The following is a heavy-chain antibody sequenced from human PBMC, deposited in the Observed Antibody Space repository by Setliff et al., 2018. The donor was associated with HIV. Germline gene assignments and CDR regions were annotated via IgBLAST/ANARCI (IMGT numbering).Heavy chain of an antibody. J-gene: IGHJ4*02. V-gene: IGHV4-39*07. CDR3: ATEEGITVHRIGF. CDR1: GGSISSSTYC. CDR2: ICGTWKT. D-gene: IGHD3-16*01. Sequence: PSETLSLTCTVSGGSISSSTYCWGWIRQPPGKGLEWIGSICGTWKTYYNPSLKSRVTISVDTSKNQLSLKMTSVTAADTAVYYCATEEGITVHRIGFWGQGTLVTVSS.